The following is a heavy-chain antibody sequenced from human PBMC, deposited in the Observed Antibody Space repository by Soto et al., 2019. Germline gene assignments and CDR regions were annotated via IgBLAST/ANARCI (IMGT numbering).Heavy chain of an antibody. CDR1: GFTFSSYW. CDR2: IKQDGSEK. J-gene: IGHJ6*02. D-gene: IGHD3-10*01. V-gene: IGHV3-7*05. Sequence: EVQLVESGGGLVQPGGSLRLSCAASGFTFSSYWMSWVRQAPGKGLEWVANIKQDGSEKYYVDSVKGRFTISRDNAKNSLYLQMNSLRVEDTAVYYCAREATYYYGSGSYYYYYYGMDVWGQGTTVTVSS. CDR3: AREATYYYGSGSYYYYYYGMDV.